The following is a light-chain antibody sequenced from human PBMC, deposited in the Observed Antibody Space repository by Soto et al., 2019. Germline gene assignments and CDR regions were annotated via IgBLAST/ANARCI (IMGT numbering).Light chain of an antibody. V-gene: IGKV1-33*01. CDR1: HDIGKF. Sequence: DILMTQSPSSLSASVGGRVTITCQASHDIGKFLNWYQWKPGKAPKLLIYEASSLETGVPSRFSGSGSGTHVSFTITSLQPEDIARYYCQQCDSLPYTFGQGTTLEIE. J-gene: IGKJ2*01. CDR2: EAS. CDR3: QQCDSLPYT.